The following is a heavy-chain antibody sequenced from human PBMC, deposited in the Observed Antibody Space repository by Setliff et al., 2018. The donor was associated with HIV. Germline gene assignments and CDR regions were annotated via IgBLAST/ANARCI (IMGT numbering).Heavy chain of an antibody. V-gene: IGHV3-11*04. J-gene: IGHJ4*02. CDR2: ISNSGSTI. D-gene: IGHD2-2*01. CDR1: GGSISSNW. Sequence: LSLTCAVSGGSISSNWWSWIRQAPGKGLEWVSYISNSGSTIYYADSVKGRFSISRDNAKNSLYLQMNSLRAEDTAVYYCARDSRTGYFDSWGQGTLVTVSS. CDR3: ARDSRTGYFDS.